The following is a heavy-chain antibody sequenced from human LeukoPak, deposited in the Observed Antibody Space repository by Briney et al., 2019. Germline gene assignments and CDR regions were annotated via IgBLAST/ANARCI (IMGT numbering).Heavy chain of an antibody. Sequence: KPSETLSLTCAVYGGSFSGYYWSWIRQPPGEGLEWIGEINHSGSTNYNPSLKSRVTISVDTSKNQFSLKLSSVTAADTAVYYCARRRVVVVAATVPSLKRYWYFDLWGRGTLVTVSS. CDR2: INHSGST. J-gene: IGHJ2*01. V-gene: IGHV4-34*01. CDR1: GGSFSGYY. D-gene: IGHD2-15*01. CDR3: ARRRVVVVAATVPSLKRYWYFDL.